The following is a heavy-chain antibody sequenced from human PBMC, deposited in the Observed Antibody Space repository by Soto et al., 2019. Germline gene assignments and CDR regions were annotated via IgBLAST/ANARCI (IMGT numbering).Heavy chain of an antibody. V-gene: IGHV3-7*03. CDR3: ASESIQGGYIHDY. Sequence: EVQLVESGGGLVQPGGSLRLSCAASGFTFSSYWMSWVRQAPGKGLEWVANIKQDGSEKYYVDSVKGRFTISRDNAKNSLYLQMNSLRAEDTAVYYCASESIQGGYIHDYWGQGTLVTVSS. D-gene: IGHD1-26*01. CDR2: IKQDGSEK. J-gene: IGHJ4*02. CDR1: GFTFSSYW.